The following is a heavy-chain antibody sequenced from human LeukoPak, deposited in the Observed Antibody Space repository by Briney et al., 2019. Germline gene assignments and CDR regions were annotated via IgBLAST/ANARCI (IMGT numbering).Heavy chain of an antibody. CDR2: ISHDGSNK. V-gene: IGHV3-30*18. Sequence: PGGSLRLSCAASGFTFSNYGMHWVRQAPGKGLEWVAVISHDGSNKYYGDSVKGRFTISRDNSKNTLYLQMNSLRDEDTAVYYCAKDRGEQWLVTSFDYWGQGTLVTVSS. D-gene: IGHD6-19*01. CDR1: GFTFSNYG. J-gene: IGHJ4*02. CDR3: AKDRGEQWLVTSFDY.